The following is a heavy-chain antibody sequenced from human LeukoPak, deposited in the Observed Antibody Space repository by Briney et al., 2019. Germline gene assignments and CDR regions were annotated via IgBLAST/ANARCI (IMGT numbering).Heavy chain of an antibody. J-gene: IGHJ3*02. CDR3: AREWELRTRDAFDI. CDR1: GFTFSSYW. D-gene: IGHD1-26*01. CDR2: IKQDGSEK. Sequence: GGSLRLSCAASGFTFSSYWMSWVRQAPGKGLEWVANIKQDGSEKYYVDSVKGRFTISRDNAKKSLYLQMNSLRAEDTAVYYCAREWELRTRDAFDIWGQGTMVTVSS. V-gene: IGHV3-7*01.